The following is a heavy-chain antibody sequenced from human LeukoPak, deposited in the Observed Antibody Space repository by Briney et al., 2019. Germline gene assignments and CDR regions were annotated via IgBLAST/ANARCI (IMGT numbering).Heavy chain of an antibody. CDR2: IYYSGST. J-gene: IGHJ4*02. V-gene: IGHV4-39*01. CDR3: ARHRGYYGSGSKVDY. CDR1: GGSISSSNHY. Sequence: SETLPLTCTVSGGSISSSNHYWGWIRRPPGKGLEWIGSIYYSGSTYYNPSLKSRVTISVDTSKNQFSLKLSSVTAADTAVYYCARHRGYYGSGSKVDYWGQGTLVTVSS. D-gene: IGHD3-10*01.